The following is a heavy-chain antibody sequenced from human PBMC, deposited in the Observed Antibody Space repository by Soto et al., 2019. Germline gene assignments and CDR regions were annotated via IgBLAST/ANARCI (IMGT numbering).Heavy chain of an antibody. CDR3: AKNGQPPYYYYGLDV. J-gene: IGHJ6*02. CDR2: ISGYNGDS. CDR1: GYTFTRYG. Sequence: ASVKVSCKASGYTFTRYGISWVRQAPGQGLEWMGWISGYNGDSNYAQKFQGRVSMTMDTSTGTAYMELRSLTSDDTAVYYCAKNGQPPYYYYGLDVWGQGTKVTVSS. D-gene: IGHD2-8*01. V-gene: IGHV1-18*01.